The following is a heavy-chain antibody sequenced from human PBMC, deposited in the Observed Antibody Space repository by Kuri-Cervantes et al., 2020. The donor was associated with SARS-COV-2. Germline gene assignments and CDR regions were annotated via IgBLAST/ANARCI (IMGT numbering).Heavy chain of an antibody. D-gene: IGHD1-1*01. J-gene: IGHJ5*02. V-gene: IGHV4-59*08. CDR2: IYYSGST. CDR3: ARLHTTLRRTGWFDP. CDR1: GWSFSGYY. Sequence: SETLSLTCAVYGWSFSGYYWSWIRQPPGKGLEWIGYIYYSGSTNYNPSLKSRDTISVDTSKNQFSLKLSSVTAAVTAVYYCARLHTTLRRTGWFDPWGQGTLVTVSS.